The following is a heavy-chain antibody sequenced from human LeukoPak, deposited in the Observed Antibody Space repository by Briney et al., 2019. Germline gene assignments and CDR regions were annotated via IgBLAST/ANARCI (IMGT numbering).Heavy chain of an antibody. D-gene: IGHD3/OR15-3a*01. CDR1: EFTFSNYA. CDR2: IGIYGVTT. V-gene: IGHV3-23*01. Sequence: GGSLRLSCAASEFTFSNYAMNWVRQAPGKGLEWVSIIGIYGVTTFHADSVKGRFTISRDNSKNTLYLQMNSLRAEDTAVYYCARGDGLPRRRYFDSWGQGTLVTVSS. CDR3: ARGDGLPRRRYFDS. J-gene: IGHJ4*02.